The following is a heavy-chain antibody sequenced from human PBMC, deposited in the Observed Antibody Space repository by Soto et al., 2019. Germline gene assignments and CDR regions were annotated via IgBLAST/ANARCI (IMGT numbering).Heavy chain of an antibody. CDR2: IKSKTDGGTT. J-gene: IGHJ6*02. V-gene: IGHV3-15*07. D-gene: IGHD2-2*01. Sequence: GGSLRLSCAASGFTFSNAWMNWVRQAPGKGLEWVGRIKSKTDGGTTDYAAPVKGRFTISRDDSKNTLYLQMNSLKTEDTAVYYCTTDFLAVPAAYYYYGMDVWGQGTTVTVSS. CDR3: TTDFLAVPAAYYYYGMDV. CDR1: GFTFSNAW.